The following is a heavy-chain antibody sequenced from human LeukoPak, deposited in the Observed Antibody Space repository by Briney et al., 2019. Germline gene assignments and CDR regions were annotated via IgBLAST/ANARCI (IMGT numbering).Heavy chain of an antibody. J-gene: IGHJ6*02. CDR1: GFIFTNYW. D-gene: IGHD3-10*01. CDR3: ARHTYYYGSGLYYGMDV. CDR2: XXXADSDT. V-gene: IGHV5-51*01. Sequence: GESLKISCQVSGFIFTNYWIGWVRQMPGKGLESXGXXXXADSDTTYSPSFQGQVTISADRSISTVYLQWSSLKASDTAMYYCARHTYYYGSGLYYGMDVWGQGTTVTVSS.